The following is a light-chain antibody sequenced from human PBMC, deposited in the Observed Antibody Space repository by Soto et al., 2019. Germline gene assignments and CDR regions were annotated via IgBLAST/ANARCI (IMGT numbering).Light chain of an antibody. V-gene: IGKV3-11*01. Sequence: EVVLKQAPATLSLYPGERATLSCRASQSVGSSLAWYQQRPGQGPRLLIHDASNRATGIPARVSGSGSWTDFTLTLSSLEPEDFAVYTCQERNKGALSFGGGTKVDI. CDR2: DAS. CDR3: QERNKGALS. CDR1: QSVGSS. J-gene: IGKJ4*01.